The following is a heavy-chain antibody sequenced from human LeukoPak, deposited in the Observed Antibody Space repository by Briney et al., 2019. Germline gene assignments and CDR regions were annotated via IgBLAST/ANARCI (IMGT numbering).Heavy chain of an antibody. Sequence: GGSLRLSCVASGFTFSSYAMHWVRQTPGKGLEYVSGINSNGGSTQYANSVKGRFTISRDNAKNSLYLQINSLGPEDTAVYFCARDPYSGNYGSYYYYYMDVWGKGTTVTVSS. J-gene: IGHJ6*03. CDR3: ARDPYSGNYGSYYYYYMDV. V-gene: IGHV3-64*01. D-gene: IGHD3-22*01. CDR2: INSNGGST. CDR1: GFTFSSYA.